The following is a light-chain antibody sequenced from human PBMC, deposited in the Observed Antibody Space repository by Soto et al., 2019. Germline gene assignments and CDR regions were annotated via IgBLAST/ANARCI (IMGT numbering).Light chain of an antibody. Sequence: DIQLTQAPCSVCASVGDRVTMTCRASQGIRIDLGWYQQKPGKAPKRLIYAASSLQSGVPSRFSGSGSGTEFTLTISSLEPEDFATYYCLQHNSYPLTFGGGTKVDIK. J-gene: IGKJ4*01. CDR2: AAS. V-gene: IGKV1-17*01. CDR3: LQHNSYPLT. CDR1: QGIRID.